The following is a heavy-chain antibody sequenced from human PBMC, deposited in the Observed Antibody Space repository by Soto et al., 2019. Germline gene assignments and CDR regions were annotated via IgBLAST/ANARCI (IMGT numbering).Heavy chain of an antibody. CDR1: GFTFSPYG. V-gene: IGHV3-30*18. CDR2: ISYDGSTK. CDR3: AKNLGGSYPERDHYYGMDI. Sequence: QVQLVESGGGVVQPGRSLRLSCAASGFTFSPYGMHWVRQAPGKGLEWVAVISYDGSTKYYADSVKGRFTISRDNSNNTLYLQMNSLRADDTAVYYCAKNLGGSYPERDHYYGMDIWGQGTTVTVSS. D-gene: IGHD1-26*01. J-gene: IGHJ6*02.